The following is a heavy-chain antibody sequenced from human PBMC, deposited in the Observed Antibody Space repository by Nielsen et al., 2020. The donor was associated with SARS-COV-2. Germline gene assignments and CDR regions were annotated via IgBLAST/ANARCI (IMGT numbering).Heavy chain of an antibody. D-gene: IGHD1-26*01. V-gene: IGHV4-34*01. CDR1: GGSFSGYY. Sequence: SETLSLTCAVYGGSFSGYYWSWIRQPPGKGLEWIGEINHSGSTNYNPSLKSRVTISVDTSKNQFSLKLSSVTAADTAVYYCARHVVGALDYWGQGTLVTVSS. J-gene: IGHJ4*02. CDR3: ARHVVGALDY. CDR2: INHSGST.